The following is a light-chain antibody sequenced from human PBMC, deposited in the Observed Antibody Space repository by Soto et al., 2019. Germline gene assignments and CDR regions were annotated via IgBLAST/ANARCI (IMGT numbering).Light chain of an antibody. CDR3: SSYRGTGTFEV. CDR1: SSDVGTYNY. Sequence: QSALTQPASVSGSPGQSITISCTGTSSDVGTYNYVSWYQQYPGKAPKLMIYDVTNRPSGVSNRFSGSKSGNTASLTSSGLQDEDEADYYCSSYRGTGTFEVFGGGTKLTVL. CDR2: DVT. V-gene: IGLV2-14*01. J-gene: IGLJ2*01.